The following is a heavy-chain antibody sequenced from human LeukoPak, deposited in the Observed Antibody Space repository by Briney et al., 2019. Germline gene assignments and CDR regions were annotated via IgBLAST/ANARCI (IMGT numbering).Heavy chain of an antibody. CDR1: GFTFSNSA. D-gene: IGHD3-10*01. Sequence: GGSLRLSCGASGFTFSNSAMSWVRQAPGKGLEWVAVISGGGGLTYYADSVKGRFTISSDNSKNTLYLQMNSLRADDTAVYYCAKWGSGSYYKGSFDYWGQGTLVTVSS. V-gene: IGHV3-23*01. CDR3: AKWGSGSYYKGSFDY. J-gene: IGHJ4*02. CDR2: ISGGGGLT.